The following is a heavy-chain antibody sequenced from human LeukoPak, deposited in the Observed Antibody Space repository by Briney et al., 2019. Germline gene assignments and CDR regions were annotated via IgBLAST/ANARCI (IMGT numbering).Heavy chain of an antibody. CDR3: AIIAAAGNGVTH. CDR1: GYTFTSYD. J-gene: IGHJ1*01. CDR2: MNPNSGNT. V-gene: IGHV1-8*01. Sequence: EASVKVSCKASGYTFTSYDINWVRQATGQGLEWMGWMNPNSGNTGYAQKFQGRVTMTRDMSTSTVYMELSSLRSEDTAVYYCAIIAAAGNGVTHWGQGTLVTVSS. D-gene: IGHD6-13*01.